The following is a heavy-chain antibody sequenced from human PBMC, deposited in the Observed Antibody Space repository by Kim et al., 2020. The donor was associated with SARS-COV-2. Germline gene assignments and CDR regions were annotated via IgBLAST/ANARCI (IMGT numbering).Heavy chain of an antibody. CDR3: ARWRAYQSYYFDY. Sequence: GESLKISCKGSGYSFATYWIGWVRQVPGKGLEWMGIIYPGDSDTRYSPSFQGQVTISADKSISTAYLQWSSLKASDTAMYYCARWRAYQSYYFDYWGRGTLVTVSS. CDR2: IYPGDSDT. J-gene: IGHJ4*02. V-gene: IGHV5-51*01. D-gene: IGHD2-2*01. CDR1: GYSFATYW.